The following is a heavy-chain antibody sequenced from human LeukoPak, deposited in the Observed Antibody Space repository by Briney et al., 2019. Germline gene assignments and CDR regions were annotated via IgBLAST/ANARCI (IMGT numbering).Heavy chain of an antibody. J-gene: IGHJ4*02. Sequence: GGSLRLSCAASGFIFSSYGMYWVRQAPGKGLEWVGIISYDGSNQFYADSVKGRFTISRDNSKNTLYLQMNNLRPEDTAVYYYAKDVEGWGQGTLVTVSA. CDR3: AKDVEG. CDR2: ISYDGSNQ. CDR1: GFIFSSYG. V-gene: IGHV3-30*18.